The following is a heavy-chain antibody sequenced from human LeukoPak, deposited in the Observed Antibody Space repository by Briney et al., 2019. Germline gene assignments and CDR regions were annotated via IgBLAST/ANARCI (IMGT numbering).Heavy chain of an antibody. D-gene: IGHD1-26*01. CDR2: INPNSGGT. CDR1: GYTFTSNY. CDR3: ARGSQSGSYYGDAFDI. J-gene: IGHJ3*02. V-gene: IGHV1-2*02. Sequence: GASVKVSCKAFGYTFTSNYMHWVRQAPGQGLEWMGWINPNSGGTNYAQKFQGRVTMTRDTSISTAYMELSRLRSDDTAVYYCARGSQSGSYYGDAFDIWGQGTMVTVSS.